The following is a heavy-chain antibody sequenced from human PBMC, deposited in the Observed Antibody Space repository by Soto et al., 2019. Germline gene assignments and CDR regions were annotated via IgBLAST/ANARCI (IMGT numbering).Heavy chain of an antibody. J-gene: IGHJ6*02. V-gene: IGHV4-34*01. CDR2: INHSGST. CDR1: GGSFSGYY. D-gene: IGHD3-10*01. CDR3: ARGVTMVRGPPFYYYYGMDV. Sequence: PSETLSLTCAVYGGSFSGYYWSWIRQPPGKGLEWIGEINHSGSTNYNPSLKSRVTISVDTSKNQFSLKLSSVTAADTAVYYCARGVTMVRGPPFYYYYGMDVWGQGTTVTVSS.